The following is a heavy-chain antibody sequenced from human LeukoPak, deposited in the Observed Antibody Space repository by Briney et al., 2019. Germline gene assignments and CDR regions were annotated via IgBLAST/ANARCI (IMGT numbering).Heavy chain of an antibody. CDR1: GGTFSSYA. V-gene: IGHV1-69*01. Sequence: GSSVKVSCKASGGTFSSYAISWVRQAPGQGLEGMGGIIPIFGTANYAQKFQGRVTITADESTNTAYMELSSLRSEDTAVYYCARWYCTNGVCRDYWGQGTLVTVSS. J-gene: IGHJ4*02. CDR3: ARWYCTNGVCRDY. CDR2: IIPIFGTA. D-gene: IGHD2-8*01.